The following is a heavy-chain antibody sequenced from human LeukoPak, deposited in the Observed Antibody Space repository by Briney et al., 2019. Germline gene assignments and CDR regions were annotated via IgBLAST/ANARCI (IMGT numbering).Heavy chain of an antibody. CDR3: ARERQDTIIHSGAFDI. Sequence: PGGSLRLSCAASGVTFSTYFRHWVRQAPGKGLEWVADIASDGSHTFYVESVKGRFTISRDNSKNTLYLQMNSLRAEDTAVYFCARERQDTIIHSGAFDIWGQGTMVTVSS. J-gene: IGHJ3*02. CDR1: GVTFSTYF. D-gene: IGHD3-10*01. CDR2: IASDGSHT. V-gene: IGHV3-30-3*01.